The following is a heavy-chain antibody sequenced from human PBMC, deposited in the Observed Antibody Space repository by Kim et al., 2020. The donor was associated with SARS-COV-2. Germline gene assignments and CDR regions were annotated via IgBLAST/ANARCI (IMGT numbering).Heavy chain of an antibody. CDR1: AYSVSSRNYD. V-gene: IGHV4-39*01. D-gene: IGHD6-13*01. CDR2: FYYSGST. CDR3: ARRKPNIAAAANMVFDY. Sequence: SETLSLTWTRAAYSVSSRNYDCGCERQPPEAGLEWIGSFYYSGSTYYNPSLKSRVTISVDTSKNQFSLKLSSVTAADTAVYYCARRKPNIAAAANMVFDYWGQGTLVVVSS. J-gene: IGHJ4*02.